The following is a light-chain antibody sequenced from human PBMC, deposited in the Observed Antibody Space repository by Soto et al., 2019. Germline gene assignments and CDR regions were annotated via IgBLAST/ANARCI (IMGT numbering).Light chain of an antibody. CDR3: QQRSNWPRIT. J-gene: IGKJ5*01. Sequence: ENVFTQAPSPLSLSPGERAPLSCQALQSVTSNYFAWYQHKPGQAPRLLIYGASNRATGIPARFSGSGSGTDFTLTISSLEPEDFAVYYCQQRSNWPRITFGQGTRLEIK. CDR1: QSVTSNY. V-gene: IGKV3-11*01. CDR2: GAS.